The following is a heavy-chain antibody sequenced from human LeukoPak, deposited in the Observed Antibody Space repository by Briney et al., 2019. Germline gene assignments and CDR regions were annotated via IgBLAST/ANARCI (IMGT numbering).Heavy chain of an antibody. Sequence: SETLSLTCTVSGGSISSSSYYWGWIRQPPGKGLEWFGSIYYSGSTYYNPSLKSRVTISVDTSKNQFSLKLSSVTAADTAVYYCARLGYSSGWEYFQHWGQGTLVTVSS. CDR3: ARLGYSSGWEYFQH. D-gene: IGHD6-19*01. CDR2: IYYSGST. CDR1: GGSISSSSYY. V-gene: IGHV4-39*01. J-gene: IGHJ1*01.